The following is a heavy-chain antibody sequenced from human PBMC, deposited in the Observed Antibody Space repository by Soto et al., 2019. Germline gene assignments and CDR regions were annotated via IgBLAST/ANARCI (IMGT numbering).Heavy chain of an antibody. CDR2: ISGSGGST. CDR1: GFTFSSYA. V-gene: IGHV3-23*01. J-gene: IGHJ4*02. CDR3: AKEPPDITMVRGVITVGDY. Sequence: GGSLRLSCAASGFTFSSYAMSWVRQAPGKGLEWVSAISGSGGSTYYADSVKGRFTISRDNSKNTLYLQMNSLRAEDTAVYYCAKEPPDITMVRGVITVGDYWGQGTLVTVSS. D-gene: IGHD3-10*01.